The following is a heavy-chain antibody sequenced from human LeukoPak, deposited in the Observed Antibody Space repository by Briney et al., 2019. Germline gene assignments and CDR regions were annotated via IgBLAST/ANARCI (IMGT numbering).Heavy chain of an antibody. Sequence: GGSLRLSCAASGFTFSSYAMHWVRQAPGKGLEWVAVISYDGSNKYYADSVKSRFTISRDNSKNTLYLQMNSLRAEDTAVYYCARDRDKRYCSGGSCYKDAFDIWGQGTMVTVSS. V-gene: IGHV3-30*01. CDR1: GFTFSSYA. CDR2: ISYDGSNK. D-gene: IGHD2-15*01. J-gene: IGHJ3*02. CDR3: ARDRDKRYCSGGSCYKDAFDI.